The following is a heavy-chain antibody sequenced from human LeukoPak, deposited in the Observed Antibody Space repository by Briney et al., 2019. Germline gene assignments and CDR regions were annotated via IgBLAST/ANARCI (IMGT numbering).Heavy chain of an antibody. CDR3: ARVGHGVDGGYNWFDP. J-gene: IGHJ5*02. V-gene: IGHV4-59*01. CDR1: GGSTSNSY. D-gene: IGHD5-12*01. Sequence: LETLSLTCTVSGGSTSNSYWSWIRQPPGKGLEWIGYISYSGSTNDNPSLKSRVTISVDTSRNQFSLKLSSVTAADTAVYYCARVGHGVDGGYNWFDPWGQGTLVTVSS. CDR2: ISYSGST.